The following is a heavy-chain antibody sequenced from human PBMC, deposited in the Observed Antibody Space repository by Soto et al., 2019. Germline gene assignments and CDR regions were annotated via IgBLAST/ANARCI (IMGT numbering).Heavy chain of an antibody. J-gene: IGHJ5*02. CDR2: IYYSGST. CDR1: GGSVSSGSYY. D-gene: IGHD3-22*01. Sequence: SETLSLTCTVSGGSVSSGSYYWSWIRQPPGKGLEWIGYIYYSGSTNYNPSLKSRVTISVDTSKNQFSLKLSSVTAADTAVYYCARTIRSYYYDSSGPARWFDPWGQGTLVTVSS. CDR3: ARTIRSYYYDSSGPARWFDP. V-gene: IGHV4-61*01.